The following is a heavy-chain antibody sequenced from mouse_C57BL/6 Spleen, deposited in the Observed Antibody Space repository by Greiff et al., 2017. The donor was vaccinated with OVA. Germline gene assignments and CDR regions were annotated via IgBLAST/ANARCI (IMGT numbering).Heavy chain of an antibody. D-gene: IGHD2-3*01. CDR2: ISSGSSTI. CDR3: ARDGYDAMDY. Sequence: EVMLVESGGGLVKPGGSLKLSCAASGFTFSDYGMHWVRQAPEKGLEWVAYISSGSSTIYYADTVKGRFTISIDNAKNTLFLQMTSLRSEDTAMYYCARDGYDAMDYWGQGTSVTVSS. CDR1: GFTFSDYG. V-gene: IGHV5-17*01. J-gene: IGHJ4*01.